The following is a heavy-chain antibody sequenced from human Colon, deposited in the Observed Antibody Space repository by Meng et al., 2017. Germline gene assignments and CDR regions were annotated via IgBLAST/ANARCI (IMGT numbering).Heavy chain of an antibody. CDR1: GVSITSSNW. V-gene: IGHV4-4*02. CDR3: ARHLGWEFDY. CDR2: IDLSGKT. Sequence: VQSRGSGPGLCDPLGTLALPCAVSGVSITSSNWWSWVRQAPGKGMEWIGQIDLSGKTDYNPSLKSRVTISLDKSMNQLFLEVYFVTAADTAIYYCARHLGWEFDYWGPGNLVTVSS. D-gene: IGHD6-19*01. J-gene: IGHJ4*02.